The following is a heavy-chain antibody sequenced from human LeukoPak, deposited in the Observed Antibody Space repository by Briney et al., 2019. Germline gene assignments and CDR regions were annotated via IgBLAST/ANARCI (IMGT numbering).Heavy chain of an antibody. J-gene: IGHJ4*02. CDR2: IYYSGRT. CDR1: GGSISSSSYY. Sequence: SETLSLTCTVSGGSISSSSYYWGWIRQPPGKGLEWIGSIYYSGRTYYNPSLKSRVTISVDTSKNQFSLKLSSVTAADTAVYYCARLEVPGINDYWGQGTLVTVSS. V-gene: IGHV4-39*01. CDR3: ARLEVPGINDY. D-gene: IGHD6-19*01.